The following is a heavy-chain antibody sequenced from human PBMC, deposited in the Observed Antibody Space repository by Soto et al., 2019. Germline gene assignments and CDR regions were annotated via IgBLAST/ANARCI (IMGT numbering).Heavy chain of an antibody. D-gene: IGHD6-13*01. V-gene: IGHV1-46*01. CDR2: INPSGGST. CDR3: AREGGYSSSRLWGHMDV. CDR1: GYTFTSYY. Sequence: QVQLVQSGAEVKKPGASVKVSCKASGYTFTSYYMHWVRQAPGQGLEWKGIINPSGGSTSYAQKFQGRVTMTRDMSTSTVYMELSSLRSEDTAVYYCAREGGYSSSRLWGHMDVWGQGTTVTVSS. J-gene: IGHJ6*02.